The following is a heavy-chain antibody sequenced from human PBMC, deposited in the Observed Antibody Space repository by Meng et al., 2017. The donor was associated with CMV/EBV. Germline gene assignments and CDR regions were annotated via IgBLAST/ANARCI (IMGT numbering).Heavy chain of an antibody. CDR1: GGTFSSYA. J-gene: IGHJ3*02. CDR3: ARVECKGYCSSTAGSDYAFDI. CDR2: IITILGIA. D-gene: IGHD2-2*01. V-gene: IGHV1-69*10. Sequence: SVKVSCKASGGTFSSYAISWVRQAPGQGLEWMGGIITILGIANYAQKFQGRVTITADKSTSTAYMELSSLRSEDTAVYYCARVECKGYCSSTAGSDYAFDIWGQETMVTVSS.